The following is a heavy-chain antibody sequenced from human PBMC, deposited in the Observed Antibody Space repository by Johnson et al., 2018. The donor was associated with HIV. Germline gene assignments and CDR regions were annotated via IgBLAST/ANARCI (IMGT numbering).Heavy chain of an antibody. D-gene: IGHD3-22*01. CDR2: IRSKAYGGTT. CDR3: TSERGRYYDSSNDAFDI. J-gene: IGHJ3*02. Sequence: VQLVESGGGLVQPGRSLRLSCTASGFTFGDYAMSWVRQAPGKGLEWVGFIRSKAYGGTTEYAASVKGRFTISRDDSKSIAYLQMNSLKTEDTAVYYCTSERGRYYDSSNDAFDIWGQGTMVTVSS. CDR1: GFTFGDYA. V-gene: IGHV3-49*04.